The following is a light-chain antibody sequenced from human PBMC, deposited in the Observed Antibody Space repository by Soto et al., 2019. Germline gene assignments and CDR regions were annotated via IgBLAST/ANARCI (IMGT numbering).Light chain of an antibody. J-gene: IGLJ1*01. V-gene: IGLV2-8*01. CDR2: EVS. Sequence: QSALTQPPSASGSSGQSVAISCTGTSSDFGGYNYVSWYQQHPGKAPQVMIYEVSKRPSGVPDRFSGSKSGNTASLTVSGLQAEDEADYYCSSYAGSDSYVFGTGTKLTVL. CDR3: SSYAGSDSYV. CDR1: SSDFGGYNY.